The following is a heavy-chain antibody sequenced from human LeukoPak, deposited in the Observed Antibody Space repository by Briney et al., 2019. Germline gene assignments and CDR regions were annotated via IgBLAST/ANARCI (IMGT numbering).Heavy chain of an antibody. Sequence: PSETLSLTCTVSGGSISSYYWTWIRQPPGKGLEWIGEIKHSGSTNHNPSLKSRVTISVDTSKNQSSLKLSSVTAADTAVYYCARDLGQYYDTSDNWFDPWGQGTLVTVSS. V-gene: IGHV4-34*01. CDR1: GGSISSYY. J-gene: IGHJ5*02. CDR3: ARDLGQYYDTSDNWFDP. CDR2: IKHSGST. D-gene: IGHD3-22*01.